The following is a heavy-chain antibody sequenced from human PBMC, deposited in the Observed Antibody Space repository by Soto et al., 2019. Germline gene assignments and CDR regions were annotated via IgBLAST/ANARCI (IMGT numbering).Heavy chain of an antibody. J-gene: IGHJ4*02. Sequence: QVQLQESGPGLVKPSGTLSLTCAVSGGSISSSTWWSWVRQPPGKGLEWIGEIYHSGSTNYNPSLQSRVTISLDKSKNHFSLKLSSVTAADTAVYYCARDAITAAGKDYWGQGTLVTVSS. D-gene: IGHD6-13*01. CDR3: ARDAITAAGKDY. V-gene: IGHV4-4*02. CDR2: IYHSGST. CDR1: GGSISSSTW.